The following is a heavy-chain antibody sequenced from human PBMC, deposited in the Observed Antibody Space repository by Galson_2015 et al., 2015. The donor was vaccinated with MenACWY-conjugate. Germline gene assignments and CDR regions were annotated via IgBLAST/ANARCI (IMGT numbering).Heavy chain of an antibody. CDR3: TRVCTTTRCTPSNYFYYMDV. J-gene: IGHJ6*03. Sequence: SLRLSCAASGFTFSNAWMTWVRQAPGKGLEWVGRIKSKTHSGTPDYAAPVNGRFTISRDDSRNTVYLEMNGLKAEDTAIYYCTRVCTTTRCTPSNYFYYMDVWGIGTTVTVSS. CDR1: GFTFSNAW. V-gene: IGHV3-15*01. CDR2: IKSKTHSGTP. D-gene: IGHD2-2*01.